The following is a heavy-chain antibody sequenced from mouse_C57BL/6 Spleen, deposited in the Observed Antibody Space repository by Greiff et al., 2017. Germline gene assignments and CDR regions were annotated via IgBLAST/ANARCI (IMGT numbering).Heavy chain of an antibody. J-gene: IGHJ4*01. V-gene: IGHV1-19*01. CDR1: GYTFTDYY. D-gene: IGHD1-1*01. Sequence: VQLQQSGPVLVKPGASVKLSCKASGYTFTDYYMNWVKQSHGKSLEWIGVINPYNGGTSYNQKFKGKATLTVDKSSSTAYMELNSLTSEDSAVYYCAGTFITTVVDYYAMDYWGQGTSVTVSS. CDR2: INPYNGGT. CDR3: AGTFITTVVDYYAMDY.